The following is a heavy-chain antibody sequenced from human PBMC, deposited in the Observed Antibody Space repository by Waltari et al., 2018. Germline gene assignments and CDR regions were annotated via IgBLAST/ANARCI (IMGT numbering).Heavy chain of an antibody. CDR3: ARADYGGNFFIDY. D-gene: IGHD4-17*01. J-gene: IGHJ4*02. CDR2: ICYSGST. V-gene: IGHV4-59*01. CDR1: GGSISSYY. Sequence: QVQLQESGPGLVKPSETLSLTCTVSGGSISSYYWSWIRQPPGKGLEWIGYICYSGSTNYNPSLKSRVTISVDTSKTQFSLKLSSVTAADTAVYYCARADYGGNFFIDYWGQGTLVTVSS.